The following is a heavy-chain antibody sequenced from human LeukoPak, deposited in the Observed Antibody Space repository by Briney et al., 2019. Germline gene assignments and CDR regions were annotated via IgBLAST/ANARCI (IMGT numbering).Heavy chain of an antibody. CDR2: ISAYNGNT. D-gene: IGHD4-23*01. Sequence: GASVKVSCRASGYTFTSYGISWVRQAPGQGLEWMGWISAYNGNTNYARKLQGRVTMTTDTSTSTAYMELRSLRSDDTAVYYCARVVTTVVTPIPNYYYYMDVWGKGTTVTISS. CDR1: GYTFTSYG. CDR3: ARVVTTVVTPIPNYYYYMDV. V-gene: IGHV1-18*01. J-gene: IGHJ6*03.